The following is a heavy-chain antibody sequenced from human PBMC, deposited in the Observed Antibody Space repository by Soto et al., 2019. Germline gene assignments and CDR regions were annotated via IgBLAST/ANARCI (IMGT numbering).Heavy chain of an antibody. CDR2: MAYDASNK. D-gene: IGHD1-26*01. CDR3: AKSAEGSTRSYFDY. V-gene: IGHV3-30-3*02. J-gene: IGHJ4*01. Sequence: ESGGGVVQPGRSLTVSCAASGFTFGNFAMHWVRQAPGKGLEWLAVMAYDASNKHYADSVKGRFTISRDNSKSRLFLHMSTLRADDTGVCCGAKSAEGSTRSYFDYWGHGTLVTVSS. CDR1: GFTFGNFA.